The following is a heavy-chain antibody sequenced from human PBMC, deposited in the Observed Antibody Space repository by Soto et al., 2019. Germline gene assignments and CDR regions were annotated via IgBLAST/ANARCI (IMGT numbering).Heavy chain of an antibody. CDR2: IYPGDSDT. J-gene: IGHJ6*02. V-gene: IGHV5-51*01. Sequence: ESLKISCKGSGYSFTSYWIGWVRQMPGKGLEWMGIIYPGDSDTRYSPSFQGQVTISADKSISTAYLQWSSLKASDTAMYYCARQGEYFSYYYYYGMDVWGQGTTVTVSS. CDR1: GYSFTSYW. CDR3: ARQGEYFSYYYYYGMDV. D-gene: IGHD3-10*01.